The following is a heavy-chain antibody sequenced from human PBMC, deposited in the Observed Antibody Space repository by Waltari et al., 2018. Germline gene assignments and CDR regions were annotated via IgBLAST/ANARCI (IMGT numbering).Heavy chain of an antibody. Sequence: EVQLVESGGGLVQPGRSLRLSCAASGFTFDNYAMHWVRQAPGKGLEWVSGISWNSGSIGYADSVKGRFTISRDNAKNSLNLQVNSLRAEDTAFYYCAKDMGIVATMVDSWGQGTLVTVSS. D-gene: IGHD5-12*01. CDR2: ISWNSGSI. CDR1: GFTFDNYA. V-gene: IGHV3-9*01. CDR3: AKDMGIVATMVDS. J-gene: IGHJ4*02.